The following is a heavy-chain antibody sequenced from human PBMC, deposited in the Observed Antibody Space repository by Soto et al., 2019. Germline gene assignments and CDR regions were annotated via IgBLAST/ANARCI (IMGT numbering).Heavy chain of an antibody. J-gene: IGHJ4*02. CDR2: IYPGDSET. V-gene: IGHV5-51*01. D-gene: IGHD5-12*01. CDR1: AYDFARTW. CDR3: ARLVGAYDSYFDH. Sequence: GESLKISCNASAYDFARTWIGWVRPLPGKGLDWLGIIYPGDSETRYSPSFRGQVTFSVDMSISTAYLQWSSLKTSDIAIYYCARLVGAYDSYFDHWGQGTRVTVSS.